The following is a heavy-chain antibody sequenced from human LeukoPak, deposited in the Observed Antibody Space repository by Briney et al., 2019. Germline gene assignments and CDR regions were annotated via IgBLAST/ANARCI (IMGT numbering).Heavy chain of an antibody. CDR3: ARGIRNTYYYDSSGYSPAY. CDR2: INPNSGGT. CDR1: GYTFTGYY. J-gene: IGHJ4*02. D-gene: IGHD3-22*01. Sequence: ASVKVSCKASGYTFTGYYMHWVRQAPGQGLEWMGWINPNSGGTNYAQKFQGRVTMTRDTSISTAYMELSRLRSDDTAVYYCARGIRNTYYYDSSGYSPAYWGQGTLVTVSS. V-gene: IGHV1-2*02.